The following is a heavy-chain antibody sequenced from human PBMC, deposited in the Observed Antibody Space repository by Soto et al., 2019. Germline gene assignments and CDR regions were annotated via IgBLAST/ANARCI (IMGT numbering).Heavy chain of an antibody. CDR2: IASDGSEK. CDR3: AKNDDSFDY. V-gene: IGHV3-30*18. Sequence: PGGSLRLSCAASGFTFSSYAMHWVRQAAGKGPEWVAVIASDGSEKYYADSVKGRFTISRDNSRDTLSLEMNSLRPEDTALYYCAKNDDSFDYWGQGTLVTVSS. CDR1: GFTFSSYA. J-gene: IGHJ4*02. D-gene: IGHD2-21*02.